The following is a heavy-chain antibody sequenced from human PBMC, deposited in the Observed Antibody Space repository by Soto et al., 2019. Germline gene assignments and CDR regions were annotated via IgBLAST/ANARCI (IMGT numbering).Heavy chain of an antibody. CDR3: ATDLIRDTAMVINDY. CDR2: FDPEDGET. Sequence: ASVNVSCKFSGYTLTELSMHWVRQAPGKGLEWMGGFDPEDGETIYAQKFQGRVTMTEDTSTDTAYMELSSLRSEDTAVYYCATDLIRDTAMVINDYWGQGTLVTVSS. D-gene: IGHD5-18*01. V-gene: IGHV1-24*01. J-gene: IGHJ4*02. CDR1: GYTLTELS.